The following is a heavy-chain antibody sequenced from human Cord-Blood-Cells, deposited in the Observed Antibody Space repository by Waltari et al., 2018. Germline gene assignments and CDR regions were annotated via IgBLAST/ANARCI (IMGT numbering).Heavy chain of an antibody. Sequence: QVQLVESGGGVVQPGRSLRLSCAASGFTFSSYAMHWVRQAPGKGLEVVAVISYDGSNKYYADSGKVRFTISRDNSKNTLYLQMNSLVAEDTAVYYCARGSIAARLDYWGQGTLVTVSS. CDR2: ISYDGSNK. CDR3: ARGSIAARLDY. J-gene: IGHJ4*02. CDR1: GFTFSSYA. V-gene: IGHV3-30-3*01. D-gene: IGHD6-6*01.